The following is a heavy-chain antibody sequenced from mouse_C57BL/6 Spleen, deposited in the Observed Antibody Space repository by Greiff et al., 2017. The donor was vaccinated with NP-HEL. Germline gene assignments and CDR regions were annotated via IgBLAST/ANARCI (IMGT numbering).Heavy chain of an antibody. V-gene: IGHV1-81*01. CDR2: IYPRSGNT. CDR3: AKENYYGSSVEY. D-gene: IGHD1-1*01. Sequence: QVQLQQSGAELARPGASVKLSCKASGYTFTSYGISWVKQRTGQGLEWIGEIYPRSGNTYYNEKFKGKATLTADKSSSTAYMELRSLTSEDSAVYFCAKENYYGSSVEYWGQGTTLTVSS. CDR1: GYTFTSYG. J-gene: IGHJ2*01.